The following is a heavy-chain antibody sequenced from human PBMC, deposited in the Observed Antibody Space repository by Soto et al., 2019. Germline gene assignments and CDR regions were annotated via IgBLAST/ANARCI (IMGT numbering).Heavy chain of an antibody. CDR3: ARYYYGSSGYYPETSWFDP. V-gene: IGHV4-39*07. Sequence: SETLSLTCIVSVGSINSSSYFWFWVRHPPGKGLEWIGSIYYSGSTYYNPSLKSRVTISVDTSKNQFSLKLSSVTAADTAVYYCARYYYGSSGYYPETSWFDPWGQGTLVTVSS. CDR2: IYYSGST. D-gene: IGHD3-22*01. J-gene: IGHJ5*02. CDR1: VGSINSSSYF.